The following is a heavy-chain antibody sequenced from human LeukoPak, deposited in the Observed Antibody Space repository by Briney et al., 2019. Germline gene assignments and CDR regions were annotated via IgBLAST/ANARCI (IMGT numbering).Heavy chain of an antibody. CDR3: ARDLGAAAGFDY. Sequence: PSETLSLTGTVSGGSISSGGYYWSWIRQHPGKGLEWIGYIYYSGSTYYNPSLKSRVTISVDTSKNQFSLKLSSVTAADTAVYYCARDLGAAAGFDYWGQGTLVTVSS. J-gene: IGHJ4*02. V-gene: IGHV4-31*03. D-gene: IGHD6-13*01. CDR2: IYYSGST. CDR1: GGSISSGGYY.